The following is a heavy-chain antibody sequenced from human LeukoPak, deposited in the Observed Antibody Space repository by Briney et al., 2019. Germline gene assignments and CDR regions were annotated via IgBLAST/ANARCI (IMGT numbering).Heavy chain of an antibody. CDR3: ARGPGTSSSYAFDI. J-gene: IGHJ3*02. CDR1: GGSISSLY. CDR2: VYATGST. V-gene: IGHV4-4*07. D-gene: IGHD2-8*01. Sequence: SETLSLTCTVSGGSISSLYCSWIRQPAGKGLEWIGRVYATGSTNYNPSLKSRVTMSVDTSKNQFSLELSSVTAADTAVYYCARGPGTSSSYAFDIWGQGTMVTVSS.